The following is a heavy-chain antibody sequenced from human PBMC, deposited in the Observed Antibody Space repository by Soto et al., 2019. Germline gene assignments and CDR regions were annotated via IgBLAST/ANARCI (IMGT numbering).Heavy chain of an antibody. V-gene: IGHV3-15*07. Sequence: EVQLVESGGGLVKPGGSLRLSCAASGFTFSNAWMNWVRQAPGKGLEWVGRIKSKTDGGTTDYAAPVKGRFTISRDDSKNTLYLQMNSLKTEDTAVYYCTAERTGYYYGMDVWGQGTTVTVSS. D-gene: IGHD3-10*01. CDR1: GFTFSNAW. J-gene: IGHJ6*02. CDR2: IKSKTDGGTT. CDR3: TAERTGYYYGMDV.